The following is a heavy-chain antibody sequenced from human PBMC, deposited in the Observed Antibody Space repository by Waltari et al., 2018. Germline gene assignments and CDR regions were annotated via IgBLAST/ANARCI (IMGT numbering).Heavy chain of an antibody. CDR2: IKQDASEE. V-gene: IGHV3-7*01. J-gene: IGHJ6*02. CDR3: ATGSTARGYYGMDV. CDR1: GLTLGSYG. Sequence: EMQLVESGGGLVQPGGSLRLSGAPSGLTLGSYGMGWVRQAPGKGLEWVANIKQDASEEYYVDSVKGRFTISKDNAKNSLSLQMNSLRAEDTAVYYCATGSTARGYYGMDVWGQGTTVTVSS. D-gene: IGHD3-10*01.